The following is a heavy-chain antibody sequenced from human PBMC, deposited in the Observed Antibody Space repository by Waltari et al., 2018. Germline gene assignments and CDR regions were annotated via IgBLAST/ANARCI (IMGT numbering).Heavy chain of an antibody. V-gene: IGHV3-21*01. Sequence: EVQLVESGGGLVNPGGSLRLSCAASGFTFSDYSMTWVRQAPGKGLAWVSSISSADYSLDSDSMKGRFIISRDNAKNSLYLQMNGLSGEDTAVYYCARVIVYSDSPVCDFWGQGTLVIVSS. CDR1: GFTFSDYS. CDR2: ISSADYS. J-gene: IGHJ4*01. CDR3: ARVIVYSDSPVCDF. D-gene: IGHD2-21*01.